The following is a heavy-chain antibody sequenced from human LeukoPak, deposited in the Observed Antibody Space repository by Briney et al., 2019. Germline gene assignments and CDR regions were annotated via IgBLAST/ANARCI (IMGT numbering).Heavy chain of an antibody. CDR1: GFTFGTYW. D-gene: IGHD5-24*01. V-gene: IGHV3-7*01. J-gene: IGHJ6*03. CDR3: ARGETMDV. CDR2: INEDGSEK. Sequence: GGSLRLSCVGSGFTFGTYWMSWVRQAPGKGPEWVANINEDGSEKHYVGSVRGRFTISRDNADNSLHLQMNSLRPEDMAVYYCARGETMDVWGKGTTVTVSS.